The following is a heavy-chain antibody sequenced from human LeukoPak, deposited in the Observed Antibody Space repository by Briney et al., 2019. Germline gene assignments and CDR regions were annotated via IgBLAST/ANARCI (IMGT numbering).Heavy chain of an antibody. Sequence: SETLSLTCTVSGDFITAYYWSWIRQPPGKGLEWIGYVYYSGSTEYNPSLRSRVTISLEMSKNQFSLKLSSVTAADTAVYYCARHRGYYGGDAFDIWGQGTMVTVSS. CDR1: GDFITAYY. CDR3: ARHRGYYGGDAFDI. V-gene: IGHV4-59*08. J-gene: IGHJ3*02. D-gene: IGHD3-10*01. CDR2: VYYSGST.